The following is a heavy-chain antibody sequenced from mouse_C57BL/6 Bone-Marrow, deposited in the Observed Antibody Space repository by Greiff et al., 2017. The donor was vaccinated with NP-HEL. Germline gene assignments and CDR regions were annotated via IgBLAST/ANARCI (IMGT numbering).Heavy chain of an antibody. CDR1: GYAFSSYW. CDR2: IYPGDGDT. J-gene: IGHJ4*01. D-gene: IGHD1-1*01. CDR3: ARGDDGSGRFGYAMDY. V-gene: IGHV1-80*01. Sequence: QVQLQQSGAELVKPGASVKISCKASGYAFSSYWMNWVKERPGKGLEWIGQIYPGDGDTKYNGKFKGKATLTADKSSSTAYMQVSSLTSEDSAVYFWARGDDGSGRFGYAMDYWGQGTSVTVSS.